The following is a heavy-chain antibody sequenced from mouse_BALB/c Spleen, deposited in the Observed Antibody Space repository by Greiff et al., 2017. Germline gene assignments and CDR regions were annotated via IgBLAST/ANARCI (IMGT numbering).Heavy chain of an antibody. J-gene: IGHJ2*01. CDR2: ISSGGGST. D-gene: IGHD2-1*01. Sequence: EVHLVESGGGLVKPGGSLKLSCAASGFAFSSYDMSWVRQTPEKRLEWVAYISSGGGSTYYPDTVKGRFTISRDNAKNTLYLQMSSLKSEDTAMYYCARHPYGNYDYWGQGTTLTVSS. V-gene: IGHV5-12-1*01. CDR1: GFAFSSYD. CDR3: ARHPYGNYDY.